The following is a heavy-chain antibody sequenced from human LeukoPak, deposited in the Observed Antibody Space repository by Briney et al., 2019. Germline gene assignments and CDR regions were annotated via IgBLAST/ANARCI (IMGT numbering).Heavy chain of an antibody. CDR2: IDWDDDK. D-gene: IGHD3-22*01. Sequence: VSGPALAKPTQTLTLTCTFSAFSLSTSGMCVSCVRQPPGKALEGLALIDWDDDKYYNTSLRTRLTISKEASKHQVVLTWTNMDPVDTATYYCARIVFTRGYHGFDPWGQGTLVTVSS. CDR1: AFSLSTSGMC. CDR3: ARIVFTRGYHGFDP. J-gene: IGHJ5*02. V-gene: IGHV2-70*20.